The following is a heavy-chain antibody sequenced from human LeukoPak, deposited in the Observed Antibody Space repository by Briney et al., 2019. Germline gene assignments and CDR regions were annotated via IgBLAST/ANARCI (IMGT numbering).Heavy chain of an antibody. V-gene: IGHV4-39*01. J-gene: IGHJ4*02. D-gene: IGHD5-18*01. CDR1: GGSISSSSYY. Sequence: SETLSLTCTVSGGSISSSSYYWGWIRQPLGKGLEWIGSIYYSGSTYYNPSLKSRVTISVDTSKNQFSLKLSSVTAADTAVYYCARHVDTAMGRYFDYWGQGTLVTVSS. CDR3: ARHVDTAMGRYFDY. CDR2: IYYSGST.